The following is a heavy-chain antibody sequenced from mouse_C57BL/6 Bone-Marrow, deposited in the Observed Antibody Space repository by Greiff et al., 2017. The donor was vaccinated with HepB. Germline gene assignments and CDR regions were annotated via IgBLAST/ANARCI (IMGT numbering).Heavy chain of an antibody. CDR3: RGDYYFDY. Sequence: EVQLQQSGAELVRPGASVKLSCTASGFNIKDDYMHWVKQRPEQGLEWIGWIDPENGDTEYASKFQGKATITADTSSNTAYLQLSSLTSEDTAVYYCRGDYYFDYWGQGTTLTVSS. CDR1: GFNIKDDY. J-gene: IGHJ2*01. V-gene: IGHV14-4*01. CDR2: IDPENGDT.